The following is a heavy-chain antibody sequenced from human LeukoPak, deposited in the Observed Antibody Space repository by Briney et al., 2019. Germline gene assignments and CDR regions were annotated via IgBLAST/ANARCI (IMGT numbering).Heavy chain of an antibody. CDR2: IYTSGST. Sequence: SETLSLTCTVSGGSISSGSYYWSWIRQPAGKGLEWIGRIYTSGSTNYNPSLKSRVTISVDTSKNRFSLKLSSVTAADTAVYYCASKEVYGSEEGYFDYWGQGTLVTVSS. J-gene: IGHJ4*02. CDR3: ASKEVYGSEEGYFDY. D-gene: IGHD3-10*01. V-gene: IGHV4-61*02. CDR1: GGSISSGSYY.